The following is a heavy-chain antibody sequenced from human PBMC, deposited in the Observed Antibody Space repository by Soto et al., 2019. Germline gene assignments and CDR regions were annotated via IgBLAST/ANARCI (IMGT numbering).Heavy chain of an antibody. D-gene: IGHD3-3*01. CDR1: GFTFDSYA. Sequence: EVKLLESGGGLAQPGGSLRLSCVGSGFTFDSYAISWVRQAPGERLQLIAAISGSADGTDYAHSVRGRFTISRDNAKKPVHLQMDSLRVEDTAVYFCAKDTVGGYSFWSGYYSDGLDVWGQGTLVSVS. V-gene: IGHV3-23*01. CDR3: AKDTVGGYSFWSGYYSDGLDV. CDR2: ISGSADGT. J-gene: IGHJ3*01.